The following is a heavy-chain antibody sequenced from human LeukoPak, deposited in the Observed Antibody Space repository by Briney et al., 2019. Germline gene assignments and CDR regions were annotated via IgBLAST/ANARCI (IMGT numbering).Heavy chain of an antibody. CDR3: AILPMRYYYYMDV. Sequence: SETLSLTCAVYGGSFSGYYWSWIRQPPGKGLEWIGEINHSGSTNYNPSLKSRVTISVDTSKNQFSLKLSSVTAADTAVYYCAILPMRYYYYMDVWGKGTTATVSS. V-gene: IGHV4-34*01. CDR2: INHSGST. J-gene: IGHJ6*03. CDR1: GGSFSGYY.